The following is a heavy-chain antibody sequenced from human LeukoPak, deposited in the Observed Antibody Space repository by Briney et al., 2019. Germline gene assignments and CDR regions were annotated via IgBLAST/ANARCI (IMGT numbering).Heavy chain of an antibody. J-gene: IGHJ4*02. CDR3: ARPPGRDGYNRYDY. CDR2: INPNSGGT. CDR1: GFTFTNYY. D-gene: IGHD1-1*01. V-gene: IGHV1-2*02. Sequence: ASVKVSCKASGFTFTNYYFHWVRQAPGQGLEWMGWINPNSGGTNYAQKFQGRVTMTSDTSISTAYMELNSLTSDDTAVYYCARPPGRDGYNRYDYWGQGTLVTVSS.